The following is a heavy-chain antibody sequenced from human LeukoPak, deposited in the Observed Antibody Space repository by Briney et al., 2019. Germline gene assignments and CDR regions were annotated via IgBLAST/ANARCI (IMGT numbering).Heavy chain of an antibody. V-gene: IGHV4-39*07. CDR2: IYYSGST. CDR3: AKFDEGAFDI. J-gene: IGHJ3*02. Sequence: SETLSLTCTVSGGSISSSSYFWGWIRQPPGKGLEWIGNIYYSGSTYYNSSLKSRVTISVDTSKNLFSLNLSSVTAADTAVYYCAKFDEGAFDIWGQGTMVTVSS. CDR1: GGSISSSSYF. D-gene: IGHD3-9*01.